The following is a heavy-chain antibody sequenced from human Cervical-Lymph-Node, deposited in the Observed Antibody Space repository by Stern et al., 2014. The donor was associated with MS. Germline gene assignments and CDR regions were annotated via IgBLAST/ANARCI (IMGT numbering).Heavy chain of an antibody. D-gene: IGHD6-6*01. V-gene: IGHV1-18*01. CDR3: ARMYSSSSRGYGMGV. CDR1: GYTFTSYG. CDR2: ISTNNADT. Sequence: QVQLVQSGAEVKKPGASVKVSCKASGYTFTSYGISWVRQAPGQGLEWMGWISTNNADTESAQKFQGRVTLTTDRSTSTAYMELRSLRSDDTALYYCARMYSSSSRGYGMGVWGQGTTVIISS. J-gene: IGHJ6*02.